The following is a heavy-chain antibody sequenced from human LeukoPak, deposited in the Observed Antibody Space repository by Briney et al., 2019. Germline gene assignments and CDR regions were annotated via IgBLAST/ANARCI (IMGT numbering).Heavy chain of an antibody. Sequence: GGSLRLSCAASGFTVSSNYMSWVRQAPEKGLEWVGRIKSKTDGGTTDYAAPVKGRFTISRDDSKNTLYLQMNSLKTEDTAVYYCTTGLIRILTGYGFDYWGQGTLVTVSS. V-gene: IGHV3-15*01. J-gene: IGHJ4*02. CDR2: IKSKTDGGTT. CDR3: TTGLIRILTGYGFDY. D-gene: IGHD3-9*01. CDR1: GFTVSSNY.